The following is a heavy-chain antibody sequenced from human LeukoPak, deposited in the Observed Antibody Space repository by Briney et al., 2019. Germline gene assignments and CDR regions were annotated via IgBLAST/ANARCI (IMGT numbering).Heavy chain of an antibody. D-gene: IGHD3-22*01. CDR1: GYTFTGYY. CDR2: INPSGGST. Sequence: ASVKVSCKASGYTFTGYYMHWVRQAPGQGLEWMGIINPSGGSTSYAQKFQGRVTMTRDTSTSTVYMELSSLRSEDTAVYYCASGDRDSSGYDAFDIWGQGTMVTVSS. V-gene: IGHV1-46*01. J-gene: IGHJ3*02. CDR3: ASGDRDSSGYDAFDI.